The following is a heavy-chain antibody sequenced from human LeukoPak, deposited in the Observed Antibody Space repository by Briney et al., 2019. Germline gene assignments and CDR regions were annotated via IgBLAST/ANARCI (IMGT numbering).Heavy chain of an antibody. CDR1: GGSISSNY. Sequence: ASETLSLTWTVSGGSISSNYWSWIRQPPGKGLEWIGYAYYRGSTNCNPSLKSRVTISVAKNQVSLKLSSVTAADTAVYYCARTKYGDYLFADYWGQGTLVTVSP. V-gene: IGHV4-59*01. D-gene: IGHD4-17*01. J-gene: IGHJ4*02. CDR3: ARTKYGDYLFADY. CDR2: AYYRGST.